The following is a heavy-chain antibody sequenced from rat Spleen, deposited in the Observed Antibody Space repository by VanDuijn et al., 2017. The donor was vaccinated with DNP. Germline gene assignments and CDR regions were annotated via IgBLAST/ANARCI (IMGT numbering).Heavy chain of an antibody. D-gene: IGHD1-10*01. J-gene: IGHJ3*01. CDR1: XXXFTXXX. CDR3: ARGRTTTGFAY. V-gene: IGHV1-43*01. CDR2: FHTGSGGT. Sequence: QVQLQQSGGELAKPGSSVXXSCKASXXXFTXXXIXXXKQTGGQGLETIGYFHTGSGGTNYNEKFKGKATLTVDKSSSTAFMQLSSLTTDDSAVDYCARGRTTTGFAYWGQGTLVTVSS.